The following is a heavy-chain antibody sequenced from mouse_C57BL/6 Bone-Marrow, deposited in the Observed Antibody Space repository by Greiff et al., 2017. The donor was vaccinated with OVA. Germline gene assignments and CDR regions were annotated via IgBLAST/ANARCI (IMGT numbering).Heavy chain of an antibody. V-gene: IGHV1-15*01. CDR2: IVPEPVGT. J-gene: IGHJ4*01. D-gene: IGHD2-5*01. Sequence: QVQLKESGAELVRPGASVTLSCKASGYTFTDYEMHWVKQTPVHGLDWIGAIVPEPVGTAYNQKFKGKAILTADKSSSTAYMELRSLTSEDSAVYYCTRGYSNYYAMDYWGQGTSVTVSS. CDR3: TRGYSNYYAMDY. CDR1: GYTFTDYE.